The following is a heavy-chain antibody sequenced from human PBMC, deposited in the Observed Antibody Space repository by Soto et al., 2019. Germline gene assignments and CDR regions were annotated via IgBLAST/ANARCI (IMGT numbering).Heavy chain of an antibody. Sequence: PGGSLRLSCAASGFTFSSYSMHWVRQAPGKGLEWVAVIWYDGSNKYYADSVKGRFTISRDNSKNTLYLQMNSLRAEDTAVYYCARDPPSGRYYYYYYGMDVWGQGTTVTVSS. J-gene: IGHJ6*02. CDR2: IWYDGSNK. V-gene: IGHV3-33*08. D-gene: IGHD3-10*01. CDR1: GFTFSSYS. CDR3: ARDPPSGRYYYYYYGMDV.